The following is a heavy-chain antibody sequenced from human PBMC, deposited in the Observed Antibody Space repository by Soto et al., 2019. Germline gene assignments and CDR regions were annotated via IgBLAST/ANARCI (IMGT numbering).Heavy chain of an antibody. CDR3: AREVVAVAGTVGYFDY. CDR1: GYTFTGYY. V-gene: IGHV1-2*02. J-gene: IGHJ4*02. CDR2: INPNSGGT. D-gene: IGHD6-19*01. Sequence: GASVKVSCKASGYTFTGYYMHWVRQAPGQGLEWMGWINPNSGGTNYAQKFQGRVTMTRDTSISTAYMELSRLRSDDTAVYYCAREVVAVAGTVGYFDYWGQGTLVTVS.